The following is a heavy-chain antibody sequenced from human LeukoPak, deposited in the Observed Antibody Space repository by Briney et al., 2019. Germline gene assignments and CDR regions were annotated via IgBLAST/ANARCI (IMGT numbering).Heavy chain of an antibody. CDR3: ALRWGIAARLPFDY. D-gene: IGHD6-6*01. CDR1: GGTFSSYA. Sequence: ASVKVSCKASGGTFSSYAISWVRQAPGQGLEWMGGIIPIFGTANYAQKFQGRVTITADKSTSTAYMELSSLRSEDTAVYYCALRWGIAARLPFDYWGQGTLVTVSS. J-gene: IGHJ4*02. V-gene: IGHV1-69*06. CDR2: IIPIFGTA.